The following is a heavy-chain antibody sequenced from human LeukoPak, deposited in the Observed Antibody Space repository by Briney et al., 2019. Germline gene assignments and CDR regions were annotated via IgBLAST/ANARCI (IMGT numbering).Heavy chain of an antibody. CDR1: GGSFSGYY. CDR3: ARGYSAKSRPVGY. J-gene: IGHJ4*02. Sequence: PSETLSLTCAVYGGSFSGYYWSWIRQPPGKGLEWIGEINHSGSTNYNPSLKSRVTISVDTSKNQFSLKLSSVTAADTAVYYCARGYSAKSRPVGYRGQGTLVTVSS. D-gene: IGHD2-15*01. V-gene: IGHV4-34*01. CDR2: INHSGST.